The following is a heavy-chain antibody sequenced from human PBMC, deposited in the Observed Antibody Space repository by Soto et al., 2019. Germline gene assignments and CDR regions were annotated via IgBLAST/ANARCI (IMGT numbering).Heavy chain of an antibody. CDR2: INPSGGST. CDR1: GYTFTSYY. CDR3: ARNGGCSGGSCYSTSYYYYYGMDV. Sequence: ASVKVSCKASGYTFTSYYIHWVRQAPGQGLEWMGIINPSGGSTSYAQKFQGRVTMTRDTSTSTVYMELSSLRSEDTAVYYCARNGGCSGGSCYSTSYYYYYGMDVWGQGTTVTVSS. D-gene: IGHD2-15*01. V-gene: IGHV1-46*01. J-gene: IGHJ6*02.